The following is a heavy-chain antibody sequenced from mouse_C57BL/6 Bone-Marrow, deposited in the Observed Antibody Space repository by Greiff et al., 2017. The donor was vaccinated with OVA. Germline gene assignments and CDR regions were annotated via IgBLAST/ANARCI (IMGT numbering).Heavy chain of an antibody. Sequence: QVQLQQSGPGLVQPSQSLSITCTVSGFSLTSYGVHWVRQSPGKGLEWLGVLWSGGSTDYNAAFISRLSISKDNSKSQVFFKMNSLQADDTAIYYCARKDNYGYWGQGTTLTVSS. CDR2: LWSGGST. CDR3: ARKDNYGY. D-gene: IGHD1-1*01. V-gene: IGHV2-2*01. CDR1: GFSLTSYG. J-gene: IGHJ2*01.